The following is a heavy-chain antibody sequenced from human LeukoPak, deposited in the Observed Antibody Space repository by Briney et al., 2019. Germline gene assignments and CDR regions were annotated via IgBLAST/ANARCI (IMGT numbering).Heavy chain of an antibody. CDR2: IRVTDNT. Sequence: GGSLRLSCVASGFPFFNAWMNWVRQAPGKGLEWVSGIRVTDNTYYADSVKGRFTISRDNSENTLYLQMSGLRAEDTAVYYCAKGTGDMGYYFDYWGQGTLVTVSS. CDR3: AKGTGDMGYYFDY. CDR1: GFPFFNAW. J-gene: IGHJ4*02. D-gene: IGHD7-27*01. V-gene: IGHV3-23*01.